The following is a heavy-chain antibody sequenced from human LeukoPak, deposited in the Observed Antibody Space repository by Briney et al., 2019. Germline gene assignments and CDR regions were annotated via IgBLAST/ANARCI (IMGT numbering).Heavy chain of an antibody. CDR2: INPNSGGT. J-gene: IGHJ4*02. CDR3: ARSWYVGRYGGNDRPIDY. D-gene: IGHD4-23*01. V-gene: IGHV1-2*02. Sequence: ASVKVSCKASGYTFTAYYMHWVRQAPGQGLEWMGWINPNSGGTNYAQKFQGRVTMTRDTSISTAYMELSRLRSDDTAVYYCARSWYVGRYGGNDRPIDYWGQGTLVTVSS. CDR1: GYTFTAYY.